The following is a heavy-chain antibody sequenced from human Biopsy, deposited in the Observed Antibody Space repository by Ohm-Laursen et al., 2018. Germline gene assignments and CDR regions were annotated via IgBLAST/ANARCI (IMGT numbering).Heavy chain of an antibody. CDR1: SASINLYY. J-gene: IGHJ6*02. D-gene: IGHD2-8*02. V-gene: IGHV4-59*01. Sequence: SHTLSLTCSVSSASINLYYWGWIRQSPGKGLEWTGYINHSGHTNYNPSLKSRLTMSVDTSKNQFSLKPTSVTAADTAVYYCARDRIAYCTATSCDNFGLDVWGQGTTVTVSS. CDR2: INHSGHT. CDR3: ARDRIAYCTATSCDNFGLDV.